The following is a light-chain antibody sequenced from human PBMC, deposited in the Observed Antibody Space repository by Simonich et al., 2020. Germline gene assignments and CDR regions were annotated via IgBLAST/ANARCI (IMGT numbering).Light chain of an antibody. CDR1: QSVLYSSNNKNY. CDR3: QQYYSTPLT. Sequence: DIVMTQSPDSLAVSLGERATINCKSSQSVLYSSNNKNYLAWYHQKPGQPPKLLIYWASTRESCVPDRFSGSGSGTDFTLTISSLQAEDVAVYYCQQYYSTPLTFGGGTKVEIK. CDR2: WAS. J-gene: IGKJ4*01. V-gene: IGKV4-1*01.